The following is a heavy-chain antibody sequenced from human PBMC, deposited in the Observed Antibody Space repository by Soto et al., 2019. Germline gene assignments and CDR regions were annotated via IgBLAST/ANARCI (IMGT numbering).Heavy chain of an antibody. CDR3: ARDQTAGIWGGYFQH. CDR1: GFTFSSYA. Sequence: GGSLRLSCAASGFTFSSYAMHWVRQAPGKGLQYVSAISSNGGSTYYANSVKGRFTISRDNSKNTLYLQMGSLRAEDMAVYYCARDQTAGIWGGYFQHWGQGTLVTVSS. J-gene: IGHJ1*01. CDR2: ISSNGGST. D-gene: IGHD6-13*01. V-gene: IGHV3-64*01.